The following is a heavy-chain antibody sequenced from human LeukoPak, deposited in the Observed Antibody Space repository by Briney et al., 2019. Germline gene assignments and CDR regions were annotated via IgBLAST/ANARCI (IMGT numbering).Heavy chain of an antibody. CDR1: GFTFSSYS. D-gene: IGHD1-1*01. V-gene: IGHV3-21*01. Sequence: GGSLRFSCAASGFTFSSYSMNWVRQAPGKGLEWVSSISSSSSYIYYADSVKGRFTISRDNAKNSLYLQMNSLRAEDTAVYYCARDDNWNDVGFDYWGQGTLVTVSS. CDR3: ARDDNWNDVGFDY. J-gene: IGHJ4*02. CDR2: ISSSSSYI.